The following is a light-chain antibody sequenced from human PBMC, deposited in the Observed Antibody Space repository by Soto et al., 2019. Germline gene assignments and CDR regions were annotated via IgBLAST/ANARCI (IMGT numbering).Light chain of an antibody. Sequence: IVLTQSPATLSLSPGERATLSCRASQSVRNYLAWYQQKPGQAPRLLIYDASNRATGVPGRFSGSGSGTDFTLTISSLEPEDFAVYYCQQRSNWPWTFGQGTKVEIK. CDR3: QQRSNWPWT. V-gene: IGKV3-11*01. J-gene: IGKJ1*01. CDR1: QSVRNY. CDR2: DAS.